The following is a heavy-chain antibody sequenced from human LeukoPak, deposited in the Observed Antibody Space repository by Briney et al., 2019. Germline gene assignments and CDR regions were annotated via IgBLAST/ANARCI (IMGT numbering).Heavy chain of an antibody. D-gene: IGHD3-16*02. J-gene: IGHJ4*02. V-gene: IGHV3-30*09. CDR2: ISYDGSNK. Sequence: PGGSLRHSCAASGFTFSSYAMHWVRQAPGKGLEWVAVISYDGSNKYYAGSVKGRFAISRDNSENRLYLQMNSLRAEDTAVYFCARASEVSFDYCGQGTLGTVSS. CDR3: ARASEVSFDY. CDR1: GFTFSSYA.